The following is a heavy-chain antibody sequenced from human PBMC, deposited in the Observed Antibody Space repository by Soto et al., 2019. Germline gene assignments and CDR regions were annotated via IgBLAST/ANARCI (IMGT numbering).Heavy chain of an antibody. V-gene: IGHV3-33*01. Sequence: QVQLVESGGGVVQPGRSLRLSCAASEFTFSTYGMHWVRQAPGKGLEWVAVIWHDGSKKYYADSVKGRFTISRDNSKNTLYLQMNSLTAEDTAVYYCARDYFGGAEHFDYWGQGTLVTVSS. CDR2: IWHDGSKK. J-gene: IGHJ4*02. CDR3: ARDYFGGAEHFDY. D-gene: IGHD3-10*01. CDR1: EFTFSTYG.